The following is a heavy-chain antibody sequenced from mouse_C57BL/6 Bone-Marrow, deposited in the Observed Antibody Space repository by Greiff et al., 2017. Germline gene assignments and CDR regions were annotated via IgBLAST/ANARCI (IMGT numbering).Heavy chain of an antibody. CDR1: GYTFTSYW. CDR2: IHPNSGST. Sequence: QVQLQQPGAELVKPGASVKLSCKASGYTFTSYWMHWVKQRPGQGLEWIGMIHPNSGSTNYNEKFKSKATLTVDKSSSTAYMQLSSLTSEDAAVYYCARSPSSYWYFDDWGKGTTGTVSS. J-gene: IGHJ1*03. D-gene: IGHD1-1*01. V-gene: IGHV1-64*01. CDR3: ARSPSSYWYFDD.